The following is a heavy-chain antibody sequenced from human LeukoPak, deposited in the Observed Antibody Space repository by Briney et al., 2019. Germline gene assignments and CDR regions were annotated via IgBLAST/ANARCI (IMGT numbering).Heavy chain of an antibody. CDR1: GFTFSNYA. V-gene: IGHV3-23*01. J-gene: IGHJ6*03. CDR3: AKGVGCSGGSCYYYYYMDV. Sequence: GGSLRLSCAASGFTFSNYAMSWVRQAPGKGLEWVSAISGSGGSTYYADSVKGRFTISRDNSKNTLYLQMNSLRAEDTAVYYCAKGVGCSGGSCYYYYYMDVWGKGTTVTVSS. D-gene: IGHD2-15*01. CDR2: ISGSGGST.